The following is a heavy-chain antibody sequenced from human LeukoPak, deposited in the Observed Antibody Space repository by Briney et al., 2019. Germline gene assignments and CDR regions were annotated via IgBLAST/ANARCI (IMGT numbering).Heavy chain of an antibody. CDR2: MYSSGST. J-gene: IGHJ6*03. Sequence: SESLSLTCTVSGGSIGSYYWSWIRQPAGKGLEWIGRMYSSGSTNYNPSLKSRVTISVDTSKNQFSLKLTSVTAADTAVYYCARTMQGYCRGGSCYQYSYYMDVWGKGTTVTVSS. D-gene: IGHD2-15*01. V-gene: IGHV4-4*07. CDR1: GGSIGSYY. CDR3: ARTMQGYCRGGSCYQYSYYMDV.